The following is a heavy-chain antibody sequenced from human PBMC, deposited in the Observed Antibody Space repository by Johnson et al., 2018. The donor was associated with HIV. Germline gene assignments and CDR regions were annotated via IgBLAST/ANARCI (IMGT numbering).Heavy chain of an antibody. J-gene: IGHJ3*02. CDR2: ISYDGSNK. D-gene: IGHD4-23*01. Sequence: QVQLVESGGGVVQPGTSLRLACAASGFTFSSFAMHWVRQAPGKGLEWVAFISYDGSNKYYADSVKGRFTISRDNSKNTLYLQMNSLRAEDTAVYYCARDQGTPIIGGVAFDIWGQGTMVTVSS. CDR3: ARDQGTPIIGGVAFDI. CDR1: GFTFSSFA. V-gene: IGHV3-30-3*01.